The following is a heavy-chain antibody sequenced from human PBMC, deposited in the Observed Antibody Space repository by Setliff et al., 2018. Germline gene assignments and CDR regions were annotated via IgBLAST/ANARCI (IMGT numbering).Heavy chain of an antibody. J-gene: IGHJ5*02. CDR2: IYPGDSDT. V-gene: IGHV5-51*01. D-gene: IGHD2-2*01. CDR1: GYTFTNHW. Sequence: PGESLKISCKASGYTFTNHWIAWVRQMPGKGLEWMGIIYPGDSDTRYSPSFQGQVTISADKSISTAYLQWSSLKASDTAMYYCARALYPSSFIGHNWFDPWGQGTLVTVSS. CDR3: ARALYPSSFIGHNWFDP.